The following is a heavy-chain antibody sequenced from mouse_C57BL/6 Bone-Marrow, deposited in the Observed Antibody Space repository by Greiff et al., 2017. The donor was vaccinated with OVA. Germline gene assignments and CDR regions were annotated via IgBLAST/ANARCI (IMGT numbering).Heavy chain of an antibody. D-gene: IGHD1-1*01. V-gene: IGHV1-4*01. J-gene: IGHJ3*01. CDR2: INPSSGYT. CDR3: AKPYYYGSSSFAY. CDR1: GYTFTSYT. Sequence: VKLMESGAELARPGASVKMSCKASGYTFTSYTMHWVKQRPGQGLEWIGYINPSSGYTKYNQKFKDKATLTADKSSSTAYMQLSSLTSEDSAVYYCAKPYYYGSSSFAYWGQGTLVTVSA.